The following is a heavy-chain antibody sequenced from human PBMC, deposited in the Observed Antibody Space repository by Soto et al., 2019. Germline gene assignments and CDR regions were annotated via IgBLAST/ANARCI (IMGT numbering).Heavy chain of an antibody. Sequence: ASVKVSCKASGGTFSSYAISWLREAPGQGLEWMGGIIPIFGTANYAQKFQGRVTITADESTSTAYMELSSLRSEDTAVYYCARGVVRTYYDFWSGYHETYYYYGMDVWGQGTTVTVSS. CDR3: ARGVVRTYYDFWSGYHETYYYYGMDV. CDR1: GGTFSSYA. V-gene: IGHV1-69*13. D-gene: IGHD3-3*01. J-gene: IGHJ6*02. CDR2: IIPIFGTA.